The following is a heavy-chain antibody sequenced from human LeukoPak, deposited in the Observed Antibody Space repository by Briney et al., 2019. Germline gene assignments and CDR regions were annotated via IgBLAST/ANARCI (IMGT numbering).Heavy chain of an antibody. CDR3: ARDPLGVVVVAATFDY. Sequence: ASVKVSCKASGGTFSSYAISWVRQAPGQGLEWMGWINPNSGGTNYAQKFQGRVTMTRDTSISTAYMELSRLRSDDTAVYYCARDPLGVVVVAATFDYWGQGTLVTVSS. D-gene: IGHD2-15*01. CDR1: GGTFSSYA. CDR2: INPNSGGT. V-gene: IGHV1-2*02. J-gene: IGHJ4*02.